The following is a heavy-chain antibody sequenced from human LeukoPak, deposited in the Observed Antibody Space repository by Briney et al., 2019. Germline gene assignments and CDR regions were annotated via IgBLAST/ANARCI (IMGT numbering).Heavy chain of an antibody. CDR2: ISGSSYT. J-gene: IGHJ4*02. D-gene: IGHD1-26*01. CDR1: GFRFSDSY. V-gene: IGHV3-11*03. Sequence: GGSLRLSCAASGFRFSDSYMSWIGQVPGKGLEWLSYISGSSYTKYADSVQGRFTISRDNGRESVYLQMNSLRGEDTAVYYCAHTPGGVGVTFWGQGTLVTVS. CDR3: AHTPGGVGVTF.